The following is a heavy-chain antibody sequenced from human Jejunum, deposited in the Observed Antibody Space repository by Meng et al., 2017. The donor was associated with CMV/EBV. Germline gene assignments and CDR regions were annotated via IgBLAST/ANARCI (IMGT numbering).Heavy chain of an antibody. CDR2: IIPIFRTA. CDR3: ARDGRDGYNYPYYFDY. J-gene: IGHJ4*01. CDR1: GGIFSRYA. V-gene: IGHV1-69*05. D-gene: IGHD5-24*01. Sequence: SGGIFSRYAISWVRQAPGQGLEWMGGIIPIFRTANYAQKFQGRVTITTDESTSTAYMELSSLTSEDTAVYYCARDGRDGYNYPYYFDYWGHGTLVTVSS.